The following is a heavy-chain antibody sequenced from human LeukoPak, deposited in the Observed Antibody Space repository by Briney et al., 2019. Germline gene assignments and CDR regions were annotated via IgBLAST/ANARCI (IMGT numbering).Heavy chain of an antibody. Sequence: SETLSLTCTVSGGSISSSSYYWGWIRQPPGKGLEWIGSIYYSGSTYYNPSLKSRVTISVDKSKNQFSLKLSSVTAADTAIYYCARDFSSSSTVYYYYYMDVWGKGTTVTVSS. CDR1: GGSISSSSYY. CDR2: IYYSGST. CDR3: ARDFSSSSTVYYYYYMDV. J-gene: IGHJ6*03. D-gene: IGHD6-6*01. V-gene: IGHV4-39*07.